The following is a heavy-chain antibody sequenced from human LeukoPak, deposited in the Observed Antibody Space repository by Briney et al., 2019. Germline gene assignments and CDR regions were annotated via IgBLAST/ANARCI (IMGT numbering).Heavy chain of an antibody. CDR3: AREYCSGGSCYPNWFDP. J-gene: IGHJ5*02. CDR1: GGTFSSYA. Sequence: SVKVSCKASGGTFSSYAISWVRQAPGQGLEWMGRIIPIFGTANYAQKFQGGVTITTDESTSTAYMELSSLRSEDTAVYYCAREYCSGGSCYPNWFDPWGQGTLVTVSS. D-gene: IGHD2-15*01. CDR2: IIPIFGTA. V-gene: IGHV1-69*05.